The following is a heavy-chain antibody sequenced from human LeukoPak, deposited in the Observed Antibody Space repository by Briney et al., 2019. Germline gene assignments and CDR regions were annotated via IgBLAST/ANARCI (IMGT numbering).Heavy chain of an antibody. Sequence: QPGGSLRLSCAASGFTFSSYEMNWVRQAPGKGLEWVSYISSSGSTIYYADSVKGRFTISRDNAKNSLYLQMNSLRAEDTAVYYCARDYGGYYPLDYWGQGTLVTVSS. D-gene: IGHD3-22*01. CDR2: ISSSGSTI. CDR1: GFTFSSYE. V-gene: IGHV3-48*03. J-gene: IGHJ4*02. CDR3: ARDYGGYYPLDY.